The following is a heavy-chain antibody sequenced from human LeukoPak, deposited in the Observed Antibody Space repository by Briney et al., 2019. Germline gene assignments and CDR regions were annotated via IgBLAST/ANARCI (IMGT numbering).Heavy chain of an antibody. Sequence: ASVKVSCKASGYTFTSYGISWVRQAPGQGLEWMGWISAYNGNTNYAQKLQGRVTMTTDTSTSTAYMELRSLRSDDTAVYYCVRSVGYSGYDYYYYGMDVWGQGTTVTVSS. J-gene: IGHJ6*02. CDR2: ISAYNGNT. CDR1: GYTFTSYG. V-gene: IGHV1-18*01. D-gene: IGHD5-12*01. CDR3: VRSVGYSGYDYYYYGMDV.